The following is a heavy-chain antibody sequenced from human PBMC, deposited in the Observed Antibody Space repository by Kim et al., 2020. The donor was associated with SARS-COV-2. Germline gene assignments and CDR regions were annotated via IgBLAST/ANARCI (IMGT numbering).Heavy chain of an antibody. CDR1: GYTFTGYY. J-gene: IGHJ4*02. Sequence: ASVKVSCKASGYTFTGYYMQWVRQAPGQGPEWIGWIDPNSGDTDYAQKFQGRVTMTSDTSINTVYMELRSLRFDDTAMYYCARDWYSGNSDHFDYWGQGTLVTVSS. CDR3: ARDWYSGNSDHFDY. CDR2: IDPNSGDT. D-gene: IGHD1-26*01. V-gene: IGHV1-2*02.